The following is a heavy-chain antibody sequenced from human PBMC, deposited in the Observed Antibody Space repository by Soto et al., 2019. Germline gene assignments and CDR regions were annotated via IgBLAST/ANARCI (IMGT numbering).Heavy chain of an antibody. J-gene: IGHJ4*02. CDR2: ISSSSSYI. D-gene: IGHD4-17*01. V-gene: IGHV3-21*01. CDR3: ARAFVMYDYGGNPPLFYY. Sequence: PEGSLRLSCAASGFTFSSYSMNWVRQAPGKGLEWVSSISSSSSYIYYADSVKGRFTISRDNAKNSLYLQMNSLRAEDTAVYYCARAFVMYDYGGNPPLFYYWGQGTLVTVSS. CDR1: GFTFSSYS.